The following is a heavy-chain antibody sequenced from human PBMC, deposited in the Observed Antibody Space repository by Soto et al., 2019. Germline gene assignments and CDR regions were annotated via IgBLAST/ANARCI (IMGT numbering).Heavy chain of an antibody. J-gene: IGHJ5*02. CDR1: GASVSGFY. Sequence: PSETLSLTCTVSGASVSGFYWSWIRKSAGKGLEWIGRIYATGTTDYNPSLKSRVMMSVDTSKKQFSLKLRSVTAADTAVYYCVRDGTKTLRDWFDPWGQGISVTVSS. V-gene: IGHV4-4*07. D-gene: IGHD1-1*01. CDR2: IYATGTT. CDR3: VRDGTKTLRDWFDP.